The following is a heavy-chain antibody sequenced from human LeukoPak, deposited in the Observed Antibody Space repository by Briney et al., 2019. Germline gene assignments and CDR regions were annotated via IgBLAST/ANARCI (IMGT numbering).Heavy chain of an antibody. CDR2: INHSGST. CDR1: GGSFSGYY. Sequence: PSETLSLTCAVYGGSFSGYYWSWIRQPPGKGLEWIGEINHSGSTNYNPSLKSRVTISVDTSKNQFSLKLSPVTAADTAVYYCASGVITSIFDYWGQGTLVTVSS. CDR3: ASGVITSIFDY. J-gene: IGHJ4*02. V-gene: IGHV4-34*01. D-gene: IGHD3-22*01.